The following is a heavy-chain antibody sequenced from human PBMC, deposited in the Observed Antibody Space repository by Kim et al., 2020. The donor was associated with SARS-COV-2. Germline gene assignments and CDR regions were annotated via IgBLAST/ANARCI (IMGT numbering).Heavy chain of an antibody. CDR3: ARHGIVATTEGWFDP. D-gene: IGHD5-12*01. CDR1: GGSISSSSYY. CDR2: IYYSGST. J-gene: IGHJ5*02. Sequence: SETLSLTCTVSGGSISSSSYYWGWIRQPPGKGLEWIGSIYYSGSTYYNPSLKSRVTISVDTSKNQFSLKLSSVTAADTAVYYCARHGIVATTEGWFDPWGQGTLVTVSS. V-gene: IGHV4-39*01.